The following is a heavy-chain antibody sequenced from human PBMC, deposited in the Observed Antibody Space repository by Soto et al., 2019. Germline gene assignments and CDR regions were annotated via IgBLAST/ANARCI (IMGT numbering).Heavy chain of an antibody. D-gene: IGHD2-2*01. Sequence: GGSLRLSCAASGFIFSDYAMSWVRQAPGKGLEWVSAIDGSSATTNYADSVKGRFTISRDNSKNTLFLHMSGLRAEDTAVYYCARDRRPSIYSGLAVWGQGTTVTVSS. CDR2: IDGSSATT. CDR1: GFIFSDYA. J-gene: IGHJ6*02. CDR3: ARDRRPSIYSGLAV. V-gene: IGHV3-23*01.